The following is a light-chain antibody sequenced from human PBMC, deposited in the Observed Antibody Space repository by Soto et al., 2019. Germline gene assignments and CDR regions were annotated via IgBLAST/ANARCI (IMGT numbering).Light chain of an antibody. Sequence: EIVLTQSPGTLSLSPGDRATLSCRASQSVSSSYVTWYQQKPGQAPRLLIYRTSNRATGIPDRFSGSGSGTDFTLTISRLEPEDFAVYWCQQYDSSPRTFGQGTKVEIK. J-gene: IGKJ1*01. V-gene: IGKV3-20*01. CDR2: RTS. CDR3: QQYDSSPRT. CDR1: QSVSSSY.